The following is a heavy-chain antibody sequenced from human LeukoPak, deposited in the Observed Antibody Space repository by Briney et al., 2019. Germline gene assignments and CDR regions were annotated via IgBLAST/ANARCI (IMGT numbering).Heavy chain of an antibody. CDR1: GYTFTSYG. J-gene: IGHJ6*03. Sequence: ASVKVSCKASGYTFTSYGISWVRQAPGQGLEWMGWISAYNGNTNYAQKLQGRVTMTTDTSTSTAYMELRSLRSDDTAVYYCARVGAARPGYHYYYYMDVWGKGTTVTVSS. CDR3: ARVGAARPGYHYYYYMDV. V-gene: IGHV1-18*01. CDR2: ISAYNGNT. D-gene: IGHD6-6*01.